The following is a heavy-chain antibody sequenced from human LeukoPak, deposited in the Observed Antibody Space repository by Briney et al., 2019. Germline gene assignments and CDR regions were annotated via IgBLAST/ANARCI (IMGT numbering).Heavy chain of an antibody. V-gene: IGHV4-59*08. CDR3: ARWRGDIVVVVAATGSGFDP. CDR1: GGSISNYY. J-gene: IGHJ5*02. D-gene: IGHD2-15*01. Sequence: PSETLSLTCTVSGGSISNYYWSWIRQPPGKGLEWIGYIYYSGSTKYNPSLKTRVTISVDTSKNHFSLRLSSVTAADTAVYYCARWRGDIVVVVAATGSGFDPWGQGTLVTVSS. CDR2: IYYSGST.